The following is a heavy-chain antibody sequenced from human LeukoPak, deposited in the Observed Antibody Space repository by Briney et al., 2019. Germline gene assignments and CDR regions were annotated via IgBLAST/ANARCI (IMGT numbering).Heavy chain of an antibody. D-gene: IGHD2-2*01. V-gene: IGHV5-51*01. J-gene: IGHJ5*02. Sequence: GESLKISCKGSGYSFTSYWIGWVRRMPGKGLEWMGIIYPGDSDTRYSPSFQGQVTISADKSISTAYLQWSSLKASDTAMYYCARHLRDGSTTRCYGTYWYDPWGQGLLVTGSS. CDR2: IYPGDSDT. CDR1: GYSFTSYW. CDR3: ARHLRDGSTTRCYGTYWYDP.